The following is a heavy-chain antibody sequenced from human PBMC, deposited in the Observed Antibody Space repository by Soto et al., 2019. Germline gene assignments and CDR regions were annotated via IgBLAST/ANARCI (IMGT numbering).Heavy chain of an antibody. CDR2: ISYDGSNK. V-gene: IGHV3-30-3*01. J-gene: IGHJ4*02. CDR3: ARDLSGSGD. CDR1: GFAFSSYA. D-gene: IGHD3-10*01. Sequence: QVQLVESGGGVVQPGRSLSLSCAASGFAFSSYAMHWVRQAPGKGLEWVAVISYDGSNKYYADSVKGRVTISRDNSKNTLYLQMNSLRAEDTAVYYCARDLSGSGDWGQGTLGTVSS.